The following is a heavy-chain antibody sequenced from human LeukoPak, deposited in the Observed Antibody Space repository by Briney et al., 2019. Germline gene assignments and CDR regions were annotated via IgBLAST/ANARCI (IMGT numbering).Heavy chain of an antibody. Sequence: GRSLRLSCTASGFTFGDYAMSWFRQAPGKGLEWVGFIRSKAYGGTTEYAASVKGRFTISRDDSKSIAYLQMNSLKTEDTAVYYCTREPSSEYSSSDWFDPWGQGTLVTVSS. CDR3: TREPSSEYSSSDWFDP. D-gene: IGHD6-6*01. V-gene: IGHV3-49*03. CDR2: IRSKAYGGTT. J-gene: IGHJ5*02. CDR1: GFTFGDYA.